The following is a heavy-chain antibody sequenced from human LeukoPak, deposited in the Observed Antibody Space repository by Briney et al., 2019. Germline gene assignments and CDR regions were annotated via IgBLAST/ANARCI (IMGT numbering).Heavy chain of an antibody. J-gene: IGHJ5*02. D-gene: IGHD4-17*01. Sequence: PGGSLRLSCAASGFTFSSFAMTWVRQAPGKGLEWVSSITGTHYTTYNTDSVKGRFTISRDNSKNTLYLQMNSLRADDTAVYYCTKDPNGDYVGAFDPWGQGPRSPSPQ. CDR2: ITGTHYTT. CDR1: GFTFSSFA. CDR3: TKDPNGDYVGAFDP. V-gene: IGHV3-23*01.